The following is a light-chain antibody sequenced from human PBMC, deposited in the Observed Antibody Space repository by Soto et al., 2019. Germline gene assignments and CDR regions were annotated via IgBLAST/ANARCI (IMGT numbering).Light chain of an antibody. Sequence: EIVMTQSPATLSVSPGERATLSCRASQSVSSNLAWYQQKPGQAPRLLIYGASTRATGIPARFSGSGSGTEFTLTISSLQSEXFAXXXXXQXNNWPVTFGQGTKLEIK. V-gene: IGKV3-15*01. CDR1: QSVSSN. CDR3: XQXNNWPVT. CDR2: GAS. J-gene: IGKJ2*01.